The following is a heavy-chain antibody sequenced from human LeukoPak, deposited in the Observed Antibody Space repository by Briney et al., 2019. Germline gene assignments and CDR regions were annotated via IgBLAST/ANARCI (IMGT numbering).Heavy chain of an antibody. CDR1: AFPFSGYS. D-gene: IGHD2-15*01. Sequence: PGGSLRLSCVVSAFPFSGYSMNWVRQAPGKGLEWVSAISVTSTYIYYADSVRGRFTISRDNAKNSLYLQMNSLRADDTAVYFCTRGYYFDFWGQGTLVTVSS. CDR3: TRGYYFDF. CDR2: ISVTSTYI. J-gene: IGHJ4*02. V-gene: IGHV3-21*01.